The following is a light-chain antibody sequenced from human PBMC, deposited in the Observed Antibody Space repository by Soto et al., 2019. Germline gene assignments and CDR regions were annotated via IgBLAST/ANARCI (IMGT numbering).Light chain of an antibody. CDR1: NSNIGNNY. CDR3: GTWDSSLSAGV. CDR2: DNH. V-gene: IGLV1-51*01. J-gene: IGLJ3*02. Sequence: QSALTQPPSVSVALGQKVTISCSGSNSNIGNNYVSWYQQLPGTAPKLLIYDNHMRPSGIPDRFSGSKSGTSATLGITGLQTGDEADYYCGTWDSSLSAGVFGGGTKLTVL.